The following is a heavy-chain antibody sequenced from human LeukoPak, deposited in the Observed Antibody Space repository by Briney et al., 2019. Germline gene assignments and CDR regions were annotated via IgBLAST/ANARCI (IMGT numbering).Heavy chain of an antibody. CDR1: GFTFSSYS. CDR3: ARDREAGQGLDDY. CDR2: ISGTSTYI. J-gene: IGHJ4*02. D-gene: IGHD6-19*01. Sequence: GGSLRLYCAASGFTFSSYSMNWVCQAPGQGLEWVSSISGTSTYIYYPDSVRGRFTIYRDNAKNSLYLQMNSLRAEDTAVYYCARDREAGQGLDDYWGQGTLVTVSS. V-gene: IGHV3-21*01.